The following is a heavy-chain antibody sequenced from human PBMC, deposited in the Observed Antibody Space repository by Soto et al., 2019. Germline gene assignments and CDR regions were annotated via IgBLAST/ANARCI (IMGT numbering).Heavy chain of an antibody. CDR3: ARAGYIYGADAFDI. CDR2: ISHSGST. V-gene: IGHV4-59*01. D-gene: IGHD5-18*01. CDR1: GGSISAYY. Sequence: SETLSLTCTVSGGSISAYYWSWIRQPPGKGLEWIAYISHSGSTTYNPSLKSRVTISVDTSKNQFSLRLSSVTAADTALYYCARAGYIYGADAFDIWVQGTMVTVS. J-gene: IGHJ3*02.